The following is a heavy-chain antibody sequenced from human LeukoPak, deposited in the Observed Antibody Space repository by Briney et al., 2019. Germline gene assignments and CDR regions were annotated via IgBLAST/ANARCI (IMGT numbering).Heavy chain of an antibody. CDR3: ARSAMYYYDSSGPYYFDY. D-gene: IGHD3-22*01. CDR2: IYYSGST. CDR1: GGSISSGGYY. V-gene: IGHV4-31*03. Sequence: SETLSLTCTVSGGSISSGGYYWSWIRQHPGKGLEWIGYIYYSGSTYYNPSLKSRVTISVDRSKNQFSLKLNSVTAADTAVYYCARSAMYYYDSSGPYYFDYWGQGTLVTVSS. J-gene: IGHJ4*02.